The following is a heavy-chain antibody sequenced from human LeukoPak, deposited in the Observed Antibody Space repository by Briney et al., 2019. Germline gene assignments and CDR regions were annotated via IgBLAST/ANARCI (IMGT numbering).Heavy chain of an antibody. CDR1: GGSISNYY. CDR3: ARGPQFFD. D-gene: IGHD3-3*01. CDR2: INHSGST. V-gene: IGHV4-34*01. Sequence: SETLSLTCTVSGGSISNYYWSWSRQPPGKGLEWIGEINHSGSTNYNPSLKSRVTISVDTSKNQFSLKLSSVTAADTAVYYCARGPQFFDWGQGTLVTVSS. J-gene: IGHJ4*02.